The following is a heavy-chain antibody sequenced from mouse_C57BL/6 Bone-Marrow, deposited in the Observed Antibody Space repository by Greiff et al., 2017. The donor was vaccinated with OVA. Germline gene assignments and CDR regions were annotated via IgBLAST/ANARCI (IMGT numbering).Heavy chain of an antibody. V-gene: IGHV1-22*01. Sequence: VQLQQSGPELVKPGASVKMSCKASGYTFTDYNMHWVKQSHGKSLEWIGYINPNNGGTSYNQKFKGKATLTVNKSSSTAYMELRSLTSEDSAVYYCARGIYFYGSPWVAYWGQGTLVTVSA. J-gene: IGHJ3*01. CDR3: ARGIYFYGSPWVAY. D-gene: IGHD1-1*01. CDR2: INPNNGGT. CDR1: GYTFTDYN.